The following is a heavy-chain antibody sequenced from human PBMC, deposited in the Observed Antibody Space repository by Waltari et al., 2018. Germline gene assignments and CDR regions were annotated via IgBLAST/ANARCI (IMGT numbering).Heavy chain of an antibody. J-gene: IGHJ4*02. CDR3: PGPTVGGWNEAYYFDS. V-gene: IGHV1-69*13. CDR2: FFPFFGPA. Sequence: QVQLVQSGAEVKKPGSSVKVSCKASGGTFSSYAISWVRQAPGQGLEWRGGFFPFFGPATSARSSQGRSPITADNSTGTASLGLGGLGSGDTAVYYFPGPTVGGWNEAYYFDSGGRETLVTVPS. CDR1: GGTFSSYA. D-gene: IGHD1-1*01.